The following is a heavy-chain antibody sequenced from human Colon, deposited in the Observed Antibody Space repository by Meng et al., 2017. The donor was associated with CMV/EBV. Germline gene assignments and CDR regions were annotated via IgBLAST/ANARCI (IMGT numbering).Heavy chain of an antibody. CDR1: GFTFSSYA. CDR3: AKLMGNTRVDH. J-gene: IGHJ5*02. V-gene: IGHV3-23*05. Sequence: GESLKISCAASGFTFSSYAMSWVRQPPGKGLEWVSTIDSSGAYIADSVKGRFTVSRDNFKNTLDLQMNSLRVEDAATYYCAKLMGNTRVDHWGQGTQVTVSS. CDR2: IDSSGA. D-gene: IGHD5-24*01.